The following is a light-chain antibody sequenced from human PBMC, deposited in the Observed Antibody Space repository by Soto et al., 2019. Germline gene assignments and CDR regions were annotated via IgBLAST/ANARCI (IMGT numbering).Light chain of an antibody. J-gene: IGLJ1*01. Sequence: LTQPPSASGSPGQSVTISCTGTSIDVGGYNYVSWYQQHPGKAPKLMIYEVTKRPSGVPDRFSGSKSGNTASLTVSGLQAEDEADYFCCSHAGDNTYVXGTGTKVTV. V-gene: IGLV2-8*01. CDR3: CSHAGDNTYV. CDR2: EVT. CDR1: SIDVGGYNY.